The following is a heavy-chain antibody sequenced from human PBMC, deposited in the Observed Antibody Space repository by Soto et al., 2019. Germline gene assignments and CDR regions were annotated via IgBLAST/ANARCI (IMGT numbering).Heavy chain of an antibody. J-gene: IGHJ3*02. CDR2: IKQDGTEK. V-gene: IGHV3-7*01. D-gene: IGHD7-27*01. Sequence: PVGSLRLSCAASGFTFSIYWMNWVRQAPGKGLEWVACIKQDGTEKYNVDSVKGRFTISRDNAKNSVYLHMNSLRAEDTAVYYCARGNLGAFDIWGQGTMVTVS. CDR1: GFTFSIYW. CDR3: ARGNLGAFDI.